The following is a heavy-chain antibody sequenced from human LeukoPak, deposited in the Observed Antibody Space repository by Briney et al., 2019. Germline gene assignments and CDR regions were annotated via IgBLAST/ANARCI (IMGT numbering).Heavy chain of an antibody. CDR3: TRDRAYYYDSSGYFIDY. D-gene: IGHD3-22*01. J-gene: IGHJ4*02. CDR1: GFTFGDYA. V-gene: IGHV3-49*04. CDR2: IRSKAYGGTT. Sequence: GGSLRLSCTASGFTFGDYAMSWVRRAPGKGVEWVVFIRSKAYGGTTEYAASVKGRFTISRDDSKSIAYLQMNSLKTEDTAVYYCTRDRAYYYDSSGYFIDYWGQGTLVTVSS.